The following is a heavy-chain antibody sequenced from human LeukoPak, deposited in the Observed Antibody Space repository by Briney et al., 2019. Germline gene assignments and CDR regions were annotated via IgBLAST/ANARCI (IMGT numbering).Heavy chain of an antibody. CDR2: IIPIFGTA. Sequence: ASVKVSCKASGGTFSSYAISWVRQAPGQGLEWMGGIIPIFGTANYAQKFQGRVTITADESTSTAHMELSSLRSEDTAVYYCASPPRDYGDHDRGFGIWGQGTMVTVSS. CDR3: ASPPRDYGDHDRGFGI. V-gene: IGHV1-69*13. D-gene: IGHD4-17*01. J-gene: IGHJ3*02. CDR1: GGTFSSYA.